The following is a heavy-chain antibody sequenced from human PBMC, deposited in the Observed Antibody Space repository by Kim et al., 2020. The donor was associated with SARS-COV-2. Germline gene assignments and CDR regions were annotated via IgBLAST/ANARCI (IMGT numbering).Heavy chain of an antibody. V-gene: IGHV7-4-1*02. D-gene: IGHD6-19*01. CDR2: P. CDR3: ARSYSSGWLDY. J-gene: IGHJ4*02. Sequence: PTYAQGFTGRFVFSLDTSVSTAYLQISSLKAEDTAVYYCARSYSSGWLDYWGQGTLVTVSS.